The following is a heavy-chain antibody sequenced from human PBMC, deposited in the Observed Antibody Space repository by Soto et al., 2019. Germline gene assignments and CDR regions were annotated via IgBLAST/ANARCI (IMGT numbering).Heavy chain of an antibody. J-gene: IGHJ4*02. CDR3: AREVPTPYYFDY. CDR1: GDSISSGGYY. V-gene: IGHV4-31*03. D-gene: IGHD2-15*01. Sequence: SETLSLTCTVSGDSISSGGYYWSWIRRHPGKGLEWIGYIYYSGSTYYNPSLKSRVTISVDTSKNQFSLKLSSVTAADTAVYYCAREVPTPYYFDYWGQGALVTVSS. CDR2: IYYSGST.